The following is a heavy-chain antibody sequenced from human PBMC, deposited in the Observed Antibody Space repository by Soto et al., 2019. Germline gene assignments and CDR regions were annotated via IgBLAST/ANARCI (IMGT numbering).Heavy chain of an antibody. V-gene: IGHV1-8*01. Sequence: QVQLVESGAEVRKPGASVKVSCRASGYTLGTYDINWVRQAPGQGLEWMGWLSPSTGNTGYAQKFQGRVTMTSDTSITTAYMELRNLRSDDTAVYYCARYFNRLDVWGQGTTVTVSS. J-gene: IGHJ6*02. D-gene: IGHD3-9*01. CDR1: GYTLGTYD. CDR3: ARYFNRLDV. CDR2: LSPSTGNT.